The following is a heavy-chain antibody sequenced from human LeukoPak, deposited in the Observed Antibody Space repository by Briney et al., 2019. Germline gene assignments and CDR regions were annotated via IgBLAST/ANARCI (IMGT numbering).Heavy chain of an antibody. CDR2: INHSGST. J-gene: IGHJ6*03. CDR3: ARLKGCSSTSCYGAYYYYYYLDV. V-gene: IGHV4-34*01. D-gene: IGHD2-2*01. CDR1: GGSFSGYY. Sequence: PSETLSLTCAVYGGSFSGYYCSWIRQLPGKGLEWIGEINHSGSTNYNPSLKSRVTISVDTSKNQFSLKLSSVTAADTAVYYCARLKGCSSTSCYGAYYYYYYLDVWGKGTTVTISS.